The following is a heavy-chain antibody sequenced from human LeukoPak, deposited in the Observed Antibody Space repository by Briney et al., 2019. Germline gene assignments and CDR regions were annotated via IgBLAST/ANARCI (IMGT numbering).Heavy chain of an antibody. CDR2: FRSSSSTI. Sequence: RGGSLRPCCASAGFTFSSYSMNLVRLAAGRVLELVSYFRSSSSTIYYADSVKGRFTISRDNAKNSLYLQMNSLRAEDTAVYYCARGTIIVVVPAAYNWFDPWGQGTLVTVSS. J-gene: IGHJ5*02. V-gene: IGHV3-48*01. D-gene: IGHD2-2*01. CDR1: GFTFSSYS. CDR3: ARGTIIVVVPAAYNWFDP.